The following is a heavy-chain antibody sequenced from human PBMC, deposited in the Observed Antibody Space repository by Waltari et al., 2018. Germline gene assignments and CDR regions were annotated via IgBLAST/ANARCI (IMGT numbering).Heavy chain of an antibody. V-gene: IGHV4-30-2*01. CDR1: GGSISSGGYS. CDR3: ARGGRGFRSGPLDY. CDR2: IDHSGST. Sequence: QLQLQESGSGLVKPSQTLSLTCAVSGGSISSGGYSWSWIRQPPGKGLEWIGYIDHSGSTYYNPSLKSRVTISVDRSKNQFSLKLSSVTAADTAVYYCARGGRGFRSGPLDYWGQGTLVTVSS. J-gene: IGHJ4*02. D-gene: IGHD3-3*01.